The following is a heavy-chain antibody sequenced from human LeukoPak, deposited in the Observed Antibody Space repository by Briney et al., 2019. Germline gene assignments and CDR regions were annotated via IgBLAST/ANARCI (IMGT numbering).Heavy chain of an antibody. Sequence: SGTLSLTCAVYGGSFSGYYWSWIRQPPGKGLEWIGEINHSGSTNYNPSLKSQVTISVDTSKNQFSLKLSSVTAADTAVYYCARSALYYYDSSGAFDIWGQGTMVTVSS. V-gene: IGHV4-34*01. CDR2: INHSGST. CDR3: ARSALYYYDSSGAFDI. J-gene: IGHJ3*02. D-gene: IGHD3-22*01. CDR1: GGSFSGYY.